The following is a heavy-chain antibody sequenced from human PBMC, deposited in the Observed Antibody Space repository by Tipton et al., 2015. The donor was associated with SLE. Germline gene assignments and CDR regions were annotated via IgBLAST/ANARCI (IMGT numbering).Heavy chain of an antibody. D-gene: IGHD2-2*01. CDR1: GFTFSSYG. CDR2: IWYDGSNK. CDR3: ASQYYQSTRFDY. V-gene: IGHV3-33*03. Sequence: RSLRLSCAASGFTFSSYGMHWVRQAPGKGLEWVAVIWYDGSNKYYADSVKGRFTISRDNAKNSLYLQMNSLRAEDTAVYYCASQYYQSTRFDYWGQGTLVTVSS. J-gene: IGHJ4*02.